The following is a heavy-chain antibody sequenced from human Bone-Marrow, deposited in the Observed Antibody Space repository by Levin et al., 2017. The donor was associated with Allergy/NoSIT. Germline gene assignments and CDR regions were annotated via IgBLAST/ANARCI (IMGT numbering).Heavy chain of an antibody. D-gene: IGHD3-22*01. CDR2: IYYSGST. J-gene: IGHJ6*02. V-gene: IGHV4-39*07. CDR1: GGSISSSSYY. Sequence: NPSETLSLTCTVSGGSISSSSYYWGWIRQPPGKGLEWIGSIYYSGSTYYNPSLKSRVTISVDTSKNQFSLKLSSVTAADTAVYYCARDYKDSSGYLSYYYYYGMDVWGQGTTVTVSS. CDR3: ARDYKDSSGYLSYYYYYGMDV.